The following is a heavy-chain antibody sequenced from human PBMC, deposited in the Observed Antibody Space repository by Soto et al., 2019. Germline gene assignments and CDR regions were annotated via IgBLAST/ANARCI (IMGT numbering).Heavy chain of an antibody. CDR2: IYYRGNT. V-gene: IGHV4-39*01. D-gene: IGHD3-16*01. J-gene: IGHJ4*02. CDR3: ARLRGGCPADF. CDR1: GGSISNNNYH. Sequence: SETLSLTCSVSGGSISNNNYHWGWIRQPPGTGLEWMGSIYYRGNTYYNPSLRSRITISVDTSRNQFSLALSSVTAADTAVYFCARLRGGCPADFWGQGTLVTVSS.